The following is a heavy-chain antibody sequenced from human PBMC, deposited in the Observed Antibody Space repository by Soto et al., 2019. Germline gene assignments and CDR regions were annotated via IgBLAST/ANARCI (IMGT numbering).Heavy chain of an antibody. CDR2: INPNSGGT. CDR3: ARTRPTFGGVIAPTGDYGMDV. D-gene: IGHD3-16*01. V-gene: IGHV1-2*04. CDR1: GYTFTGYY. Sequence: ASVKVSCKASGYTFTGYYMHWVRQAPGQGLEWMGWINPNSGGTNYAQKFQGWVTMTRDTSISTAYMELSRLRSDDTAVYYCARTRPTFGGVIAPTGDYGMDVWGQGTTVTVSS. J-gene: IGHJ6*02.